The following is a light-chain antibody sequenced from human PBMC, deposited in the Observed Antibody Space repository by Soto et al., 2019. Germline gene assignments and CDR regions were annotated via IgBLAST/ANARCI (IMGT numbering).Light chain of an antibody. CDR1: SSNIGAGFD. V-gene: IGLV1-40*01. CDR3: CSYAGSSTLI. Sequence: QSVLTQPPSVSGAPGQRVTISCSGNSSNIGAGFDVHWYQQLPGAAPKLLIYASTNRPSGVPDRFSGSKSDTSASLAITGLQIDDEADYYCCSYAGSSTLIFGGGTKVTVL. CDR2: AST. J-gene: IGLJ2*01.